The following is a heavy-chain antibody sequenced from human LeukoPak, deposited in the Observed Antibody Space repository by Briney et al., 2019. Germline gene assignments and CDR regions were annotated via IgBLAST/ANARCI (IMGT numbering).Heavy chain of an antibody. Sequence: SETLSLTCAVYGRSFSGYYWSWIRQPPGKGLEWIGSIYFSGSTFYNPSLKSRLTVSVDTSKNQLSLKLRSVTAADTAVYYCARAPGFGYYYMDVWGKGTTVIVSS. CDR3: ARAPGFGYYYMDV. CDR1: GRSFSGYY. D-gene: IGHD3-16*01. J-gene: IGHJ6*03. CDR2: IYFSGST. V-gene: IGHV4-34*01.